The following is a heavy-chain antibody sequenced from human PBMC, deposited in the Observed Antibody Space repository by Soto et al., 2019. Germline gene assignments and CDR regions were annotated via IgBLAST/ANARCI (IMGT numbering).Heavy chain of an antibody. CDR2: INHSGST. V-gene: IGHV4-34*01. CDR1: GGSFIGYY. J-gene: IGHJ4*02. Sequence: QVQLQQWGAGLLKPSETLSLTCAVYGGSFIGYYSSWIRQPTGKGLEWIGEINHSGSTKYNPSLKIRVTISVDTSKNQFSLKLTSVTAADTAVYYCASGDIWYGLVYWGQGSLATVSS. D-gene: IGHD6-13*01. CDR3: ASGDIWYGLVY.